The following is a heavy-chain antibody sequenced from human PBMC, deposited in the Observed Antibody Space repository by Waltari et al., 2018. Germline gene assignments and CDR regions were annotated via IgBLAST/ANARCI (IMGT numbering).Heavy chain of an antibody. CDR1: GFTFDNYA. CDR2: LSWNSGSI. D-gene: IGHD6-13*01. CDR3: AKDTTSSSCQDCDY. J-gene: IGHJ4*02. V-gene: IGHV3-9*01. Sequence: EVQLVESGGGLVQPGRSLRLSCAASGFTFDNYAMHWVRPAPGQGLEWVSGLSWNSGSIGYADSVKGRFTISRDNAKNSLYRQMNSLRAEDTALYYCAKDTTSSSCQDCDYWGQGTLVTVSS.